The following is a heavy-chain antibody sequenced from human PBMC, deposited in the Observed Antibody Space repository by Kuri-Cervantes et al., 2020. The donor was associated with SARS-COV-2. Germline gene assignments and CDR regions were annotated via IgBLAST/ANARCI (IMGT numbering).Heavy chain of an antibody. J-gene: IGHJ6*03. CDR1: GYTFTSYG. V-gene: IGHV1-18*01. CDR3: ARGWSRSGFGVVHYYYYMDV. D-gene: IGHD3-3*01. CDR2: ISAYNGNT. Sequence: ASVKVSCKASGYTFTSYGISWVRQAPGQGLEWMGWISAYNGNTNYAQKLQGRVTMTTDTSTSTAYMELSRLRSDDTAVYYCARGWSRSGFGVVHYYYYMDVWGKGTTVTVSS.